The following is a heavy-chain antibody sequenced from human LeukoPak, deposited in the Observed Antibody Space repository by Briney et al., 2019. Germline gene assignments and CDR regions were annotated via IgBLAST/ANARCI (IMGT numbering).Heavy chain of an antibody. CDR2: IYHSAST. V-gene: IGHV4-4*02. CDR1: GGSISSSNR. J-gene: IGHJ4*02. CDR3: ARAIDDFWSGLFVY. D-gene: IGHD3-3*01. Sequence: SETLSLTCAVSGGSISSSNRWSWVRQPPGKGLEWIGEIYHSASTNYNPSLKSRVTISVDKSKNQFSLKLSSVTAADTAVYYCARAIDDFWSGLFVYWGQGTLVTVSS.